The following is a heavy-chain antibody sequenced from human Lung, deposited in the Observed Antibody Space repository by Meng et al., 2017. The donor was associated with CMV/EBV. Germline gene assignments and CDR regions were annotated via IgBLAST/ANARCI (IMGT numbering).Heavy chain of an antibody. Sequence: SGVSIRSADYYWSWIRQPPGKGLEWVVYIFYNGSTSYNPSLKSRLSISMDTSKNQFSLKLRSLTAADTAIYYCVREILAPINYYFDSWGQGTLVTVSS. V-gene: IGHV4-30-4*01. CDR3: VREILAPINYYFDS. CDR2: IFYNGST. CDR1: GVSIRSADYY. J-gene: IGHJ4*02. D-gene: IGHD3-10*01.